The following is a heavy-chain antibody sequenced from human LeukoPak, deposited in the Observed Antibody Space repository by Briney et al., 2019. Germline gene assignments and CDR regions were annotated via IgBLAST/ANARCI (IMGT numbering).Heavy chain of an antibody. D-gene: IGHD2-15*01. CDR3: AGGVAATFSYFDY. V-gene: IGHV3-23*01. J-gene: IGHJ4*02. CDR2: ISGSGGST. Sequence: GGSLRLSCAASGFTFSSYAMSWVRQAPGKGLEWVSAISGSGGSTYYADSVKGRFTISRDNSKNTLYLQMNSLRAEDTAVYYCAGGVAATFSYFDYWGQGTPVTVSS. CDR1: GFTFSSYA.